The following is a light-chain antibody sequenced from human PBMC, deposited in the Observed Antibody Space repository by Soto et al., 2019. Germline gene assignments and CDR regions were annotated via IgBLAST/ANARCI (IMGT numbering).Light chain of an antibody. CDR3: QQYKDWPTT. CDR1: QSVSTT. Sequence: EIVMTQSPATLSVSPGQRASLSCRASQSVSTTVPWYHQKPGQAPRLLVYGASTRATGIPARFSGSGAGTDFTLTITSLQSEDFGVYFCQQYKDWPTTFGQGTKVEIK. J-gene: IGKJ1*01. V-gene: IGKV3-15*01. CDR2: GAS.